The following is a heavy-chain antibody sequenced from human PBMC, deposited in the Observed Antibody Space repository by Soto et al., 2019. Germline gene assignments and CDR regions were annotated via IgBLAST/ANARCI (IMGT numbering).Heavy chain of an antibody. V-gene: IGHV4-30-2*01. CDR1: GGSISSGGYS. Sequence: SATLSLTCAVSGGSISSGGYSWSWIRQPPGKGLEWIGYIYHSGSTYYNPSLKSRVTISVDRSKNQFSLKLSSVTAADTAVYYCARGIGYSYGYFDYWGQGTLVTVSS. J-gene: IGHJ4*01. CDR2: IYHSGST. D-gene: IGHD5-18*01. CDR3: ARGIGYSYGYFDY.